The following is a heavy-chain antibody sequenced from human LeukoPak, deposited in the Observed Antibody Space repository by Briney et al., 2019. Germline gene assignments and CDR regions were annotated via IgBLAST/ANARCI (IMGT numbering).Heavy chain of an antibody. Sequence: SSVKVSCKASGGTFSSYAISWVRQAPGQGLEWMGWISAYNGNTNYAQKLQGRVTMTTDTSTSTAYMELRSLRSDDTAVYYCARDSLLLWFGELSMDVWGKGTTVTISS. CDR2: ISAYNGNT. D-gene: IGHD3-10*01. CDR3: ARDSLLLWFGELSMDV. J-gene: IGHJ6*03. V-gene: IGHV1-18*01. CDR1: GGTFSSYA.